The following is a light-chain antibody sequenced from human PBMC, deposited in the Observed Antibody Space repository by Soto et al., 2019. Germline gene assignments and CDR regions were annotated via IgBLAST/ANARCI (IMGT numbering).Light chain of an antibody. J-gene: IGKJ5*01. CDR3: QHRSIWPVS. Sequence: EIVMTQSPDTLSVSPGERATLSCRASQRFSSNLAWYRQKPGQAPRLLIYGASTRATGVPARFSDSGSGTDFTLTINSLEPEDFAVYYCQHRSIWPVSFGQGTRLEIK. V-gene: IGKV3-11*01. CDR2: GAS. CDR1: QRFSSN.